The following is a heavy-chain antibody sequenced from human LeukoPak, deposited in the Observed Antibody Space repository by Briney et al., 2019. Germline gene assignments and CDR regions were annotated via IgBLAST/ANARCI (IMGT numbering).Heavy chain of an antibody. Sequence: SETLSLTCTVSDGSISSYYWTWIRQPPGKGLEWIGYIYYSGSTNYNPSLKNRVTISVDTSKNQFSLKLSSVTAADTAVYYCAREQRWLHKFDYWGQGTLVTVSS. J-gene: IGHJ4*02. V-gene: IGHV4-59*12. CDR2: IYYSGST. D-gene: IGHD5-24*01. CDR1: DGSISSYY. CDR3: AREQRWLHKFDY.